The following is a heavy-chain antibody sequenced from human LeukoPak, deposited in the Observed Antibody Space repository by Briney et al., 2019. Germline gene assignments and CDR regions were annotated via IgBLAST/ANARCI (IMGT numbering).Heavy chain of an antibody. CDR2: IYYSGST. J-gene: IGHJ2*01. Sequence: PSETLSLTCTVSGGSISSYYWSWIRQPPGKGLEWIGYIYYSGSTYYNPSLKSRVTISVDTSKNQFSLKLSSVTAADTAVYYCARQTHYYYDSSGYYYWYFDLWGRGTLVTVSS. V-gene: IGHV4-59*08. CDR3: ARQTHYYYDSSGYYYWYFDL. CDR1: GGSISSYY. D-gene: IGHD3-22*01.